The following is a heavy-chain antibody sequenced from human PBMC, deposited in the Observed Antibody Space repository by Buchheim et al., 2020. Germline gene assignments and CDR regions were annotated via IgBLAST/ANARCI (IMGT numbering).Heavy chain of an antibody. CDR2: ISSSSSYT. D-gene: IGHD6-6*01. J-gene: IGHJ6*03. CDR3: ARLGEEYSSSSGFYYYYMDV. V-gene: IGHV3-11*05. CDR1: GFTFSDYY. Sequence: QVQLVESGGGLVKPGGSLRLSCAASGFTFSDYYMSWIRQAPGKGLEWVSYISSSSSYTNYADSVKGRFTISRDNAKNSLYLQMNSLRAEDTAVYYCARLGEEYSSSSGFYYYYMDVWGKGTT.